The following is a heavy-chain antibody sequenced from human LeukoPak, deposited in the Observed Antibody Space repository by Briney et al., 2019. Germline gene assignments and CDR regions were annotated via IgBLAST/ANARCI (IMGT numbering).Heavy chain of an antibody. CDR2: IYYSGST. J-gene: IGHJ4*02. CDR1: GGSISSNSYY. V-gene: IGHV4-39*02. D-gene: IGHD2-15*01. CDR3: ARDSRYCSGGNCHLRFDY. Sequence: PSETLSLTCTVSGGSISSNSYYWGWIRQPPGKGLEWIGSIYYSGSTYYNPSLKNRLTISVDTSKNQFSLKLSSVTAADTAVYYCARDSRYCSGGNCHLRFDYWGQGILVTVSS.